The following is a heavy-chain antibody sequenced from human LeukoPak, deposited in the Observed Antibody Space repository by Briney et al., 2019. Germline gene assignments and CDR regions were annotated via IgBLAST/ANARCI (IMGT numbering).Heavy chain of an antibody. Sequence: GGSLRLSCATSGFTFSSYWMNWVRQAPGKGLEWVSPISSSSSYIYYADSMKGRFTISRDNAKNSLYLQMNSLRAEDTAVYYCARERRPIVAEYWGQGTLVTVSS. CDR1: GFTFSSYW. CDR2: ISSSSSYI. J-gene: IGHJ4*02. V-gene: IGHV3-21*01. CDR3: ARERRPIVAEY. D-gene: IGHD6-13*01.